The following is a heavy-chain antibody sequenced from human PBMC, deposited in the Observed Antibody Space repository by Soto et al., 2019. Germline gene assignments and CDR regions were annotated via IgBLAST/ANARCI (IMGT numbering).Heavy chain of an antibody. CDR1: GVSCIRYK. Sequence: VKVSSVASGVSCIRYKMNWVRQAPGKGLEWVSSISSTTNYIYYGDSMKGRFTISRDNAKNSLYLEMNSLRAEDTAVYYCARESEDLTSNFDFWGQGTLVTVSS. CDR2: ISSTTNYI. V-gene: IGHV3-21*06. J-gene: IGHJ4*02. CDR3: ARESEDLTSNFDF.